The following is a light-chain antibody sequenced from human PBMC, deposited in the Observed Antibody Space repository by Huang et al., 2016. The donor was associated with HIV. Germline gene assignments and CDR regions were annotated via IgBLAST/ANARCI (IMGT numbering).Light chain of an antibody. V-gene: IGKV3-15*01. Sequence: EVVMTQSPATLSVSPGGRVTLSCRPSQSVRTKLAWYQQRPGRAPRLLINGASNRATGIPARCSGSGSGTEFTLTISSLQSEDFAVYYCQQYNDWPWTFGLGTKVEI. CDR3: QQYNDWPWT. CDR1: QSVRTK. CDR2: GAS. J-gene: IGKJ1*01.